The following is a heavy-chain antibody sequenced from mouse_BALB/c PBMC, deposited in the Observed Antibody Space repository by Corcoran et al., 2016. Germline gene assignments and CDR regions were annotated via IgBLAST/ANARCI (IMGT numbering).Heavy chain of an antibody. Sequence: QIQLVQSGPELKKPGETVKISCKASGYTFTNYGMNWVKQAPGKGLKWMGWINTYTGEPTYADDFKGRFAFSLETSASTAYLQINNLKNEDTATYFCARWMDYYYGSGDYWGQGTTLTVSS. J-gene: IGHJ2*01. CDR1: GYTFTNYG. V-gene: IGHV9-3-1*01. CDR2: INTYTGEP. CDR3: ARWMDYYYGSGDY. D-gene: IGHD1-1*01.